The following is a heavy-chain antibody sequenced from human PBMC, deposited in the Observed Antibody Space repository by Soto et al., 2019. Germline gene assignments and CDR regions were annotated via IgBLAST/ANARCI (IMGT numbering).Heavy chain of an antibody. CDR2: VYYDEST. CDR3: GKCLIGATRHADVDS. D-gene: IGHD2-15*01. Sequence: QVQLQESGPGLLEPLETLSLTCSVSGVSLNSGHYYWVWVRQSPGKGMAWIASVYYDESTYYNPSLKSRVTISIDKPRNQFSLTLKYVTAADTAVYYCGKCLIGATRHADVDSWGQGARVTVSS. J-gene: IGHJ4*02. V-gene: IGHV4-39*01. CDR1: GVSLNSGHYY.